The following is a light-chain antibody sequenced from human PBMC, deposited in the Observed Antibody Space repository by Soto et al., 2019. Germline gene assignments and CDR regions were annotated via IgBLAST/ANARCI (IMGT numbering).Light chain of an antibody. V-gene: IGKV3-15*01. Sequence: EIVLTQSPATVSVSPGERATLSCRASQSVGTSVAWYQQKAGQAPRLLIYGASTRATGVPARFSGSGSGTDFTLTIASLQSEDFGVYYCQQYNTWRSITFGQGTRLESK. J-gene: IGKJ5*01. CDR3: QQYNTWRSIT. CDR2: GAS. CDR1: QSVGTS.